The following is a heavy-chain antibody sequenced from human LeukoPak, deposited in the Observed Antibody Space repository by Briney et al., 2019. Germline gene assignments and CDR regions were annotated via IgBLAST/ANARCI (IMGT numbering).Heavy chain of an antibody. CDR2: IYYSGST. CDR1: GGSISSYC. CDR3: ARQGGSGWYGI. D-gene: IGHD6-19*01. Sequence: SETLSLTCTVSGGSISSYCWSWIRQPPGKGLEWIGYIYYSGSTNYNPSLKSRVTISVDTSKNQFSLKLSSVTAADTAVYYCARQGGSGWYGIWGQGTMVTVSS. V-gene: IGHV4-59*08. J-gene: IGHJ3*02.